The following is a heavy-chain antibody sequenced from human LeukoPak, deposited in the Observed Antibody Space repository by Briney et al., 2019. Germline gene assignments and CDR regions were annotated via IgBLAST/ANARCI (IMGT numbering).Heavy chain of an antibody. CDR2: INSDGSST. CDR3: ARVATYYDSSGYNSGYFDY. Sequence: GGSLRLSCAASGFTFSSYWMHWVRQAPGKGLVWVSRINSDGSSTSYADSVKGRFTISRDNAKNTLYLQMNSLRAEDTAVYYCARVATYYDSSGYNSGYFDYWGQGTLVTISS. J-gene: IGHJ4*02. V-gene: IGHV3-74*01. CDR1: GFTFSSYW. D-gene: IGHD3-22*01.